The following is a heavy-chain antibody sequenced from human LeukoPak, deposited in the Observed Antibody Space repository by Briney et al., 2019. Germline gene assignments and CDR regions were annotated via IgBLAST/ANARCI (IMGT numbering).Heavy chain of an antibody. CDR3: ARAKDYYDSSGYY. J-gene: IGHJ4*02. CDR2: INPNSGGT. V-gene: IGHV1-2*02. D-gene: IGHD3-22*01. CDR1: GYTFTSYD. Sequence: GASVKVSCKASGYTFTSYDINWVRQAPGQGLEWMGWINPNSGGTNYAQKFQGRVTMTRDTSISTAYMELSRLRSDDTAVYYCARAKDYYDSSGYYWGQGTLVTVSS.